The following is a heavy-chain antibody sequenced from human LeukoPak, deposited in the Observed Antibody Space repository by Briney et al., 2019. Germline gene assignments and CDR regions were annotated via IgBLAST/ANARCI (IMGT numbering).Heavy chain of an antibody. CDR2: ISSSSSYI. Sequence: VGSLRLTCAASGFTFSSYSMNWVRQAPGKGLEWVSSISSSSSYIYYADSVKGRFTISRDNAKNSLYLQMNGLRAEDTAVYYCASSSSRRDYWGQGTLVTVSS. J-gene: IGHJ4*02. V-gene: IGHV3-21*01. CDR3: ASSSSRRDY. CDR1: GFTFSSYS. D-gene: IGHD6-13*01.